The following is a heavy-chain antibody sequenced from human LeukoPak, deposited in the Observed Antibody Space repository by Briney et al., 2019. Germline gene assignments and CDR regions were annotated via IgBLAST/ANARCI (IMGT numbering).Heavy chain of an antibody. CDR1: GGSISSGSYF. J-gene: IGHJ4*02. CDR2: IYTSGNT. D-gene: IGHD2-21*02. V-gene: IGHV4-61*02. CDR3: ARDSEIPYCGGDCYLDY. Sequence: SQTLSLTCTVSGGSISSGSYFWSWIRQPAGKGLEWIGRIYTSGNTDYNPSLKGRVAISVDTSKNQFSLKLSSVTAADTAVYYCARDSEIPYCGGDCYLDYWGQGTLVTVSS.